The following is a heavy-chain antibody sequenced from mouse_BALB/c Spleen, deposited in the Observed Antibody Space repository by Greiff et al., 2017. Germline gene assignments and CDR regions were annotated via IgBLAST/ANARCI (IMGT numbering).Heavy chain of an antibody. CDR2: IYPGSGST. CDR3: TRLGVRRAMDY. D-gene: IGHD2-14*01. Sequence: LQQPGSELVRPGASVKLSCKASGYTFTSYWMHWVKQRPGQGLEWIGNIYPGSGSTNYDEKFKSKATLTVDTSSSTAYMQLSSLTSEDSAVYYCTRLGVRRAMDYWGQGTSVTVSS. V-gene: IGHV1S22*01. CDR1: GYTFTSYW. J-gene: IGHJ4*01.